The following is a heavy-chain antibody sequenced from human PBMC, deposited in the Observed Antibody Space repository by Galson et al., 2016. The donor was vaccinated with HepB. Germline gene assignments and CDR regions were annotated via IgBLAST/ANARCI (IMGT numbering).Heavy chain of an antibody. V-gene: IGHV1-2*02. D-gene: IGHD6-13*01. CDR2: INCHSGGT. CDR1: GYTFTAYY. Sequence: SVKVSCKASGYTFTAYYIYWVRQAPGQGLEWLGWINCHSGGTNYAPEFRGRVALTRDTSIYTAYMEVERLTSDDTAIYYCARGSAAAGYGLDVWGQGTTVTVSS. CDR3: ARGSAAAGYGLDV. J-gene: IGHJ6*02.